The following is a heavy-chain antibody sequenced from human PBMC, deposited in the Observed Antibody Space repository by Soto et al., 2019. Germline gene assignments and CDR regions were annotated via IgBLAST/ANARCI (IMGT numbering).Heavy chain of an antibody. CDR2: IYSDGST. Sequence: PGESRRLSCAPSGFTVSNNYMNWVRQAPGKGLEWVSIIYSDGSTYYADYVKGRFTISRDNSKNTLYLQMDSLRAEDTAVYFCARGLKIRHDAFDLWGPGTMVTVSS. CDR3: ARGLKIRHDAFDL. J-gene: IGHJ3*01. V-gene: IGHV3-53*01. D-gene: IGHD3-22*01. CDR1: GFTVSNNY.